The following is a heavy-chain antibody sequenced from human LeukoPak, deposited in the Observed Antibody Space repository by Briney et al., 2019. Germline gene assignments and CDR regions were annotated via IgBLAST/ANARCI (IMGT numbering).Heavy chain of an antibody. D-gene: IGHD5-12*01. CDR1: GFTFSTYW. CDR2: IKTDGSST. Sequence: GGSLRLSCAASGFTFSTYWMHWVRQAPGKGLVWVSHIKTDGSSTTYADSVKGRFTISRDNAKNTLYLQMDSLRAEDTAVYYCARDRGYTQDYWGQGTLVTVSS. J-gene: IGHJ4*02. V-gene: IGHV3-74*01. CDR3: ARDRGYTQDY.